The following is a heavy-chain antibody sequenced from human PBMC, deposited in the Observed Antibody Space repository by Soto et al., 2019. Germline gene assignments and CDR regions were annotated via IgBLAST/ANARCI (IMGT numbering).Heavy chain of an antibody. CDR1: GFTFSSSA. Sequence: GGSLRLSCAASGFTFSSSAMNWVRQVPGKGLEWVSLISGSGDKTFYADSVKGRFTISRDNSKNALYLQMTSLRAEDTAVYYCAKDWQSGYWGQGTLVTVSS. CDR3: AKDWQSGY. CDR2: ISGSGDKT. D-gene: IGHD6-19*01. J-gene: IGHJ4*02. V-gene: IGHV3-23*01.